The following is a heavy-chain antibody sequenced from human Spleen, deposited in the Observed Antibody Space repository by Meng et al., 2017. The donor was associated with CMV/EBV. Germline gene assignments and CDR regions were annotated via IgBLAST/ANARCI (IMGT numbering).Heavy chain of an antibody. CDR2: INHSGST. V-gene: IGHV4-39*07. D-gene: IGHD5-24*01. J-gene: IGHJ3*02. CDR1: GGSISSSSYY. CDR3: ARTLRDDYNYGAFDI. Sequence: SETLSLTCTVSGGSISSSSYYWGWIRQPPGKGLEWIGEINHSGSTNYNPSLKSRVTISVDTSKDQFSLKLSSVTAADTAVYYCARTLRDDYNYGAFDIWGQGTMVTVSS.